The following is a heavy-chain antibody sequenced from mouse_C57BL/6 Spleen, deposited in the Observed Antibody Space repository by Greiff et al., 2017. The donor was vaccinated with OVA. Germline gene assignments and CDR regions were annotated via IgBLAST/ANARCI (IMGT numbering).Heavy chain of an antibody. V-gene: IGHV1-55*01. J-gene: IGHJ1*03. CDR2: IYPGSGST. CDR1: GYTFTSYW. CDR3: AREATTVVEDWYFDV. D-gene: IGHD1-1*01. Sequence: VQLQQPGAELVKPGASVKMSCKASGYTFTSYWITWVKQRPGQGLEWIGDIYPGSGSTNYNEKFKSKATLTVDTSSSTAYMQLSSLTSEDSAVYYCAREATTVVEDWYFDVWGTGTTVTVSS.